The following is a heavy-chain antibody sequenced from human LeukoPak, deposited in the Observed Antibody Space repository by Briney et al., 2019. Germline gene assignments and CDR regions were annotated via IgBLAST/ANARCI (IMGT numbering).Heavy chain of an antibody. CDR1: GFTFSSYA. CDR3: AKGPGRYYDSSGYIDY. Sequence: PGASLRLSCAASGFTFSSYAMSWVRQAPGKGLEWVSAISGSGGSTYYADSVKGRFTISRDNSKNTLYLQMNSLRAEDTAVYYCAKGPGRYYDSSGYIDYWGQGTLVTASS. J-gene: IGHJ4*02. V-gene: IGHV3-23*01. D-gene: IGHD3-22*01. CDR2: ISGSGGST.